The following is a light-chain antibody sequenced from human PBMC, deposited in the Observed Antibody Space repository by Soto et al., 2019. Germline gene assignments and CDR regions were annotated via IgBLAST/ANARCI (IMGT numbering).Light chain of an antibody. V-gene: IGLV2-14*01. CDR2: EVT. CDR3: TSYTNTSLLRTV. J-gene: IGLJ1*01. CDR1: SSDVGGYGY. Sequence: QSALTQPASVSGSPGQSITISCTGGSSDVGGYGYVSWYQQHPGKAPKLIIYEVTKRPSGVSRRFSGSKSVNTASLTISGLQADDEAAYYCTSYTNTSLLRTVFGTGTKVTVL.